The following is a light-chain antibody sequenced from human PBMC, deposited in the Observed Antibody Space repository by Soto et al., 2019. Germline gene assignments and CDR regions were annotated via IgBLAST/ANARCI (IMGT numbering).Light chain of an antibody. CDR2: FAS. J-gene: IGKJ4*01. V-gene: IGKV3-15*01. CDR3: QHFDEWPLT. Sequence: IVMTQSAASLSVSPGEKATLSYRASQSISNNLAWYQQKPGQAPRLLIYFASTRATGIPARFSGSGSGTEFSLTISSLQSEDFALYYCQHFDEWPLTFGGGTKVETK. CDR1: QSISNN.